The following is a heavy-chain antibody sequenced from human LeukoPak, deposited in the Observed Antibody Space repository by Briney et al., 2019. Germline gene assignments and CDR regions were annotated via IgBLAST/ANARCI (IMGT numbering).Heavy chain of an antibody. CDR1: GFTFSRYA. Sequence: GGSLRLSCAASGFTFSRYAMSWVRQAPGKGLEWVSAISGSGGSTYYAGSGKGRFTISRNHSKNTLYLQMNSLRAEDTAVYYCARTYCGGDCYPLPTNPFDYWGQGTLVTVSS. J-gene: IGHJ4*02. D-gene: IGHD2-21*01. V-gene: IGHV3-23*01. CDR3: ARTYCGGDCYPLPTNPFDY. CDR2: ISGSGGST.